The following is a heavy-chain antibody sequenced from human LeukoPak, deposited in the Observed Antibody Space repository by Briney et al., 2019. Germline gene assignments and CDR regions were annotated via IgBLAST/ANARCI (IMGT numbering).Heavy chain of an antibody. J-gene: IGHJ4*02. D-gene: IGHD6-13*01. CDR2: ISYDGSNK. CDR1: GFVFRSYA. Sequence: GGSLRLSCAASGFVFRSYALHWVRQAPGKGLEWVAVISYDGSNKYYADSMKGRFTISRDNSKNTLYLQMNSLRAEDTAVYYCRISSWSTSSIIGYWGQGTLVTVSS. CDR3: RISSWSTSSIIGY. V-gene: IGHV3-30-3*01.